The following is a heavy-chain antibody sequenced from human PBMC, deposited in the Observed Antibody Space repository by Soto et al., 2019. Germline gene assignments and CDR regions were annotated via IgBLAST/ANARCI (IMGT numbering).Heavy chain of an antibody. D-gene: IGHD6-19*01. CDR3: ARHRSFGSGPSRYYFDY. J-gene: IGHJ4*02. Sequence: PSETLSLTCTVSGGSISSSSYYWGWIRQPPGKGLEWIGSIYYSGSTYYNPSLKSRVTISVDTSKNQFSLKLSSVTAADTAVYYCARHRSFGSGPSRYYFDYWGQGTLVTVSS. CDR2: IYYSGST. V-gene: IGHV4-39*01. CDR1: GGSISSSSYY.